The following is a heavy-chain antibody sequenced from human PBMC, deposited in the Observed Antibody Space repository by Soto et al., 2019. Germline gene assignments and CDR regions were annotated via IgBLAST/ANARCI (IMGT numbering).Heavy chain of an antibody. CDR1: GYTFTSYA. J-gene: IGHJ3*02. CDR3: ARLGSSQDAFDI. CDR2: INAGNGNT. V-gene: IGHV1-3*01. Sequence: ASVKVSCKASGYTFTSYAMHWVRQAPGQRLEWMGWINAGNGNTKYSQKFQGRVTITRDTSASTAYMELSSLRSEDTAVYYCARLGSSQDAFDIWGQGTMVTVSS. D-gene: IGHD6-13*01.